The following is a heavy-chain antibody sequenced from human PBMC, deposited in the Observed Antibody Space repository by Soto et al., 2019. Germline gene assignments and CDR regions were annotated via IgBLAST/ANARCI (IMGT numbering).Heavy chain of an antibody. D-gene: IGHD5-18*01. J-gene: IGHJ6*02. V-gene: IGHV3-21*01. CDR2: ISSSSSYI. Sequence: EVQLVESGGGLVKPGGSLRLSCAASGFTFSSYSMNWVRQAPGKGLEWVSSISSSSSYIYYADSVKGRFTISRDNAKNSLYLQMNSLRAEDTAVYYCARGGREGGIQLWLPQNYYYGMDVWGQVTTVTVSS. CDR3: ARGGREGGIQLWLPQNYYYGMDV. CDR1: GFTFSSYS.